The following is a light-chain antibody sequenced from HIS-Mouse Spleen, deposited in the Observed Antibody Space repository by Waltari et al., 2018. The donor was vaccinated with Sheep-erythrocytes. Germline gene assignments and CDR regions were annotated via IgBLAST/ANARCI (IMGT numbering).Light chain of an antibody. Sequence: QSVLTQPPSASGTPGQRVTISCSGSSSNIGSNTVNWYQQLPGTAPKHPIDNNNHRPTGVPDRFAGSKSGTSASLASSGLQAEEEADYYCAAWDDRLNGPVLGGGTKVTVL. CDR3: AAWDDRLNGPV. CDR2: NNN. CDR1: SSNIGSNT. J-gene: IGLJ3*02. V-gene: IGLV1-44*01.